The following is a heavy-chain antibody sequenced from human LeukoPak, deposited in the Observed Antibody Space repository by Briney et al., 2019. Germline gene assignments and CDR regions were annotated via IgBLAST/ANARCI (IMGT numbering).Heavy chain of an antibody. D-gene: IGHD6-19*01. CDR3: ARGGSSGWYYFDY. J-gene: IGHJ4*02. CDR1: GFSFSSYS. V-gene: IGHV3-21*01. Sequence: GGSLRLSGAASGFSFSSYSMNWVRQAPGKGLEWVSSISSSSSYIYYADSVKGRFTISRDNAKNSLYLQMNSLRAEDTAVYYCARGGSSGWYYFDYWGQGTLVTVSS. CDR2: ISSSSSYI.